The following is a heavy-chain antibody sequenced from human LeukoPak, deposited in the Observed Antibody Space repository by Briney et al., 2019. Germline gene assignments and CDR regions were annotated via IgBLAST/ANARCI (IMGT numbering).Heavy chain of an antibody. V-gene: IGHV4-4*07. D-gene: IGHD4-17*01. J-gene: IGHJ6*02. CDR1: GGSISRYY. CDR3: ARGDYGDSLNYYYYYGMDV. CDR2: IYTSGNT. Sequence: PSETLSLTCSVSGGSISRYYWSWIRHPAGKGLEWIGRIYTSGNTNYNPSLKSRVTMSVDMSRNQFSLNLRSVTAADTAVYYCARGDYGDSLNYYYYYGMDVWGQGATVTVSS.